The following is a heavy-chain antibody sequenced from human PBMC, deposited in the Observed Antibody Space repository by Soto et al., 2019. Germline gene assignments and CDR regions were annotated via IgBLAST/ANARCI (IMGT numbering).Heavy chain of an antibody. Sequence: SETLSLTCTVSGCSISSGGYYWSWIRQHPGKGLEWIGYIYYSGSTYYNPSLKSRVTISVDTSKNQFSLKLSSVTAADTAVYYCARDGLDGLDVWGQGTTVTVSS. CDR3: ARDGLDGLDV. J-gene: IGHJ6*02. CDR1: GCSISSGGYY. V-gene: IGHV4-31*03. CDR2: IYYSGST. D-gene: IGHD2-2*03.